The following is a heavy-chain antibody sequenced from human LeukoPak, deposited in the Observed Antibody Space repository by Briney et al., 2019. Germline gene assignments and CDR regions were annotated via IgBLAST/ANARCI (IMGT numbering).Heavy chain of an antibody. CDR1: GFTFSTYS. CDR2: ICGSSSSSDGGAI. Sequence: GGSLRLSCTASGFTFSTYSMNWVRQAPGRGLEWVSYICGSSSSSDGGAIQYADSVKGRFTISRDNSKNTLYLQMNSLRAEDTAVYYCARAAIVVTATWFDPWGQGTLVTVSS. J-gene: IGHJ5*02. CDR3: ARAAIVVTATWFDP. V-gene: IGHV3-48*01. D-gene: IGHD2-21*02.